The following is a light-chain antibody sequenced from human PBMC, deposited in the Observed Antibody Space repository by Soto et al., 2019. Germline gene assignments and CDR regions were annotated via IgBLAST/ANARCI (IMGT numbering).Light chain of an antibody. CDR3: QQTSSFPLS. V-gene: IGKV1-39*01. CDR2: IAS. CDR1: QTVNNNY. J-gene: IGKJ4*02. Sequence: IQMSQSPSSLSASVGDRVSITCRASQTVNNNYVNWYQQKPGEAPKLLIYIASGLQSGVPSRFNGSGSGTDFTLHINSLQPDDVATHFCQQTSSFPLSFGGGTKVEI.